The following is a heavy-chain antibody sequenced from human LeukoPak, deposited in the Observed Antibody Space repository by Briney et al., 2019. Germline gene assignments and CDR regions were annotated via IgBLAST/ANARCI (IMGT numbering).Heavy chain of an antibody. CDR3: VKTYGYCSSTGCYVFDY. CDR2: ISRSSTYI. CDR1: GFPFSSYT. V-gene: IGHV3-21*01. J-gene: IGHJ4*02. Sequence: GGSLRLSCAASGFPFSSYTMNWVRQAPGKGLEWVSSISRSSTYIYYADSVKGRFTISRDNSKNTLYLQMSSLRPEDTAVYYCVKTYGYCSSTGCYVFDYWGQGTLVTVSS. D-gene: IGHD2-2*01.